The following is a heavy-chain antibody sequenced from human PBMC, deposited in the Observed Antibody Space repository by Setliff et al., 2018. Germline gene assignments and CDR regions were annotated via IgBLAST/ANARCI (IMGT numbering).Heavy chain of an antibody. CDR3: ARDVYDFRTGLGGP. J-gene: IGHJ5*02. Sequence: GSLKISCAASGFSFSSYAMSWVRQAPGKGLEWVSTIIGSGISTYYADSVQGRVTISRDNAHGSLYLQMNSLRVEDTAVYFCARDVYDFRTGLGGPWGQGTRVTVSS. V-gene: IGHV3-23*01. D-gene: IGHD3-3*01. CDR1: GFSFSSYA. CDR2: IIGSGIST.